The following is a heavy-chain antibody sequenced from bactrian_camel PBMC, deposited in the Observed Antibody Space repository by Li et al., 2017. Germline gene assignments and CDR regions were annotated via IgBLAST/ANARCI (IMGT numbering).Heavy chain of an antibody. CDR2: INRDGSAT. D-gene: IGHD5*01. V-gene: IGHV3S6*01. J-gene: IGHJ4*01. CDR3: GGYNGNWDIVY. Sequence: QLVESGGGLVQPGGSLRLSCHVAGFTFSRYVFDWVRRVPGKGLEWVSGINRDGSATDYADSAKGRFTISRDSAENTLYLRLNSLKTEDMAMYYCGGYNGNWDIVYWGQGTQVTVS. CDR1: GFTFSRYV.